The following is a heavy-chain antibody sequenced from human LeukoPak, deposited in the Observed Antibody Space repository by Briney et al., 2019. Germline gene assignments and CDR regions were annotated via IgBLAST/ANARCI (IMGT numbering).Heavy chain of an antibody. J-gene: IGHJ4*02. Sequence: PGGSLRLSCAASGFTFSDYYMSWIRQAPGKGLEWISYISGSGSMMYYADSVKGRFTISRDNAKNSLYLQMNSLRAEDTAVYYCAKGGELSGYFDYWGQGTLVTVSS. CDR2: ISGSGSMM. CDR1: GFTFSDYY. D-gene: IGHD3-16*02. V-gene: IGHV3-11*04. CDR3: AKGGELSGYFDY.